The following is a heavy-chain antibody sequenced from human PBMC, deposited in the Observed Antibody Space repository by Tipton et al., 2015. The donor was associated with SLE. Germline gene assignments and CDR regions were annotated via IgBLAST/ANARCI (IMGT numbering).Heavy chain of an antibody. CDR1: GVSISSYY. CDR2: IYISGTT. D-gene: IGHD3-10*01. CDR3: ASGAYGSGNSYLGGWFDP. J-gene: IGHJ5*02. V-gene: IGHV4-4*08. Sequence: TLSLTCTVSGVSISSYYWTWIRQPPGKGLEWIGHIYISGTTNYNPSLESRVTITIDTSKNQFSLRLRSVTAADTAMYYCASGAYGSGNSYLGGWFDPWGQGTPVTVSS.